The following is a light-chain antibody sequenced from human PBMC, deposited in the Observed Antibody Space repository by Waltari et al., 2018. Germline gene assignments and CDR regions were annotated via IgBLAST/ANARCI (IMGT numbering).Light chain of an antibody. CDR3: SSFTSSSTWV. J-gene: IGLJ3*02. Sequence: QSALTQPASVSGSPGQSITISCTGPSSDVGGYNYVSWYQQHPGKAPKLMIYDVNNRPSGVSNRFSGSKSGNTASLTISGLQAEDEADYYCSSFTSSSTWVFGGGTNLTVL. CDR1: SSDVGGYNY. V-gene: IGLV2-14*01. CDR2: DVN.